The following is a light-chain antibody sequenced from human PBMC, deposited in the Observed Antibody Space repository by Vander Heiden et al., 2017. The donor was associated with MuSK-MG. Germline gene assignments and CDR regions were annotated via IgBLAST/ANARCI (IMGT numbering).Light chain of an antibody. V-gene: IGKV1-39*01. Sequence: DIQMTQSPSSLSASVGDRVTITCRSSQSIGTRLNWFQQKPGKAPKLLIYSASNLQGEVPSRFSGSGSGTDFTLTITALEPEDFATYFCQQTVSVPSEFGGGTEVDIK. CDR2: SAS. CDR3: QQTVSVPSE. CDR1: QSIGTR. J-gene: IGKJ4*01.